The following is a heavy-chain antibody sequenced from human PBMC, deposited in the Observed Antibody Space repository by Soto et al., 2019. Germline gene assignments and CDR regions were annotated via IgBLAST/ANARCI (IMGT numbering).Heavy chain of an antibody. V-gene: IGHV1-69*08. Sequence: GASVKVSCKASADTFTGYTVTWVRQAPGQGLEWVGRVIPILGASNFAQKFQGRVTISADKSAGTAYMVLTGLTSEDTAVYYCARSRGSYYTNFDSWGQGTLVTVSS. CDR2: VIPILGAS. CDR1: ADTFTGYT. D-gene: IGHD3-10*01. CDR3: ARSRGSYYTNFDS. J-gene: IGHJ4*02.